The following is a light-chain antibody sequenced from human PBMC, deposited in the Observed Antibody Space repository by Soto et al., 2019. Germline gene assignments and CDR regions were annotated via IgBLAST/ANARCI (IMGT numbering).Light chain of an antibody. CDR3: QQYGSSPLT. CDR2: CAS. V-gene: IGKV3-20*01. Sequence: EIVLTQSPGTLSLSPGESATLSCRASQSVRSNYLAWYQQKPGQAPRLLSFCASNRATGIPPRFSGRGSGTDFTLTISRLEPEDFAVYYCQQYGSSPLTFGGGTKVNIK. J-gene: IGKJ4*01. CDR1: QSVRSNY.